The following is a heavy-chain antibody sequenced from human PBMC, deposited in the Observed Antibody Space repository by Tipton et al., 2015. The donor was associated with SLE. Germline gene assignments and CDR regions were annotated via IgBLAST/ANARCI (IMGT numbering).Heavy chain of an antibody. V-gene: IGHV3-30*02. CDR2: IRYDGSEK. CDR3: AKDSSANFDF. Sequence: SLRLSCAASGFTFSNYWMIWVRQAPGKGLEWVAFIRYDGSEKYYADSVKGRFTISRDNSKKMVYLEMNSLRPEDTAVFYCAKDSSANFDFWGQGTLVTAPS. J-gene: IGHJ4*02. D-gene: IGHD6-19*01. CDR1: GFTFSNYW.